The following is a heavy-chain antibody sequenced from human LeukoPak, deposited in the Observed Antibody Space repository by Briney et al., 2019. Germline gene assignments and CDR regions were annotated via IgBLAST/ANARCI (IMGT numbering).Heavy chain of an antibody. Sequence: GGSLRLSCAASGFTFSDHYMDWVRQAPGKGLEWVGRTRNKANSYTTEYAASVKGRFTISRDDSKNSLYLQMNSLKTEDTAVYYCARDLYGSGSYEDYWGQGTLVTVSS. CDR2: TRNKANSYTT. D-gene: IGHD3-10*01. CDR1: GFTFSDHY. J-gene: IGHJ4*02. V-gene: IGHV3-72*01. CDR3: ARDLYGSGSYEDY.